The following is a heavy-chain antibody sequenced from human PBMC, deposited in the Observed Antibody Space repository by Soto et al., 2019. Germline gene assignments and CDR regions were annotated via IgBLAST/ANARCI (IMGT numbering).Heavy chain of an antibody. CDR2: INHSGST. CDR3: ARERPITIFGVVIINYYYYYGMDV. Sequence: SETLSLTCAIYGGSFGGYYWSWIRQPPGKGLEWIGEINHSGSTNYNPSLKSRVTISVDTSKNQFSLKLSSVTAADTAVYYCARERPITIFGVVIINYYYYYGMDVWGQGTTVTVSS. J-gene: IGHJ6*02. CDR1: GGSFGGYY. D-gene: IGHD3-3*01. V-gene: IGHV4-34*01.